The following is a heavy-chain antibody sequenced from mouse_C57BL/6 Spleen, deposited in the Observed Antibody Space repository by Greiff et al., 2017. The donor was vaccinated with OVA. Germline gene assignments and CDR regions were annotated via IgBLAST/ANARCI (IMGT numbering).Heavy chain of an antibody. CDR2: INPYNGDT. J-gene: IGHJ2*01. CDR1: GYSFTGYF. D-gene: IGHD2-3*01. CDR3: ARGTLIYDGYYQPTLGY. Sequence: EVQLQQSGPELVKPGDSVKISCKASGYSFTGYFMNWVMQSHGKSLEWIGRINPYNGDTFYNQKFKGKATLTVDKSSSTAHMELRSLTSEDSAVYYCARGTLIYDGYYQPTLGYWGQGTTLTVSS. V-gene: IGHV1-20*01.